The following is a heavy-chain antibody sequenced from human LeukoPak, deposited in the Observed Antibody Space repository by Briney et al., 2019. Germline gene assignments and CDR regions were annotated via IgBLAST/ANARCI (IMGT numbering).Heavy chain of an antibody. CDR3: AKGFLVSCIGTRCYPFDH. Sequence: GGSLRLSCAASGFTFSDYAVTWVRQAPGKGLEWVASITGSGSATYHADSVKGRFTISRDNSENTVYMQMDSLRAEDTAVYYCAKGFLVSCIGTRCYPFDHSGQGTPVTVFS. D-gene: IGHD2-2*01. CDR1: GFTFSDYA. CDR2: ITGSGSAT. J-gene: IGHJ4*02. V-gene: IGHV3-23*01.